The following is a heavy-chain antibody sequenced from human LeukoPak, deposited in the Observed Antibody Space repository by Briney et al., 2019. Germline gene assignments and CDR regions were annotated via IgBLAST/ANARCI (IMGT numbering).Heavy chain of an antibody. D-gene: IGHD1-14*01. CDR3: ALSGVADPYAI. CDR2: ISAGNGNT. V-gene: IGHV1-3*01. J-gene: IGHJ4*02. Sequence: ASVNVSCKASGYTFTSYAIHWVRQAPGQRLEWMGWISAGNGNTKYSQNFQGRVTFISNTSATTAFMELSSLRSEDAAVYYCALSGVADPYAIWGQGTLVTVSS. CDR1: GYTFTSYA.